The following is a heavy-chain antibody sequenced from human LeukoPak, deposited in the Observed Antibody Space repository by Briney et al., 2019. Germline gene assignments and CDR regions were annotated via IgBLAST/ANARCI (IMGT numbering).Heavy chain of an antibody. J-gene: IGHJ4*02. V-gene: IGHV3-21*01. CDR1: GFTFSSYS. CDR3: ARGVRIAAAGTFDY. Sequence: PGGSLRLSCAASGFTFSSYSMNWVRQAPGKGLEWVSSISSSSSYIYYADSVKGRFTISRDNAKNSLYLQMNSLRAEDTAVYYCARGVRIAAAGTFDYWGQGTLVTVSS. D-gene: IGHD6-13*01. CDR2: ISSSSSYI.